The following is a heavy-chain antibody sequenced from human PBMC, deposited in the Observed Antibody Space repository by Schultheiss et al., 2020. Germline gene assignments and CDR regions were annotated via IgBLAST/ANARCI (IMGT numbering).Heavy chain of an antibody. D-gene: IGHD5-18*01. CDR1: GGSISSSSYY. CDR3: ARHPGAAMSDYYYYGMDV. CDR2: IYYSGST. Sequence: SETLSLTCTVSGGSISSSSYYWGWIRQPPGKGLEWIGSIYYSGSTYYNPSLKSRVTISVDTSKNQFSLKLSSVTAADTAVYYCARHPGAAMSDYYYYGMDVWGQGTTVTVA. V-gene: IGHV4-39*01. J-gene: IGHJ6*02.